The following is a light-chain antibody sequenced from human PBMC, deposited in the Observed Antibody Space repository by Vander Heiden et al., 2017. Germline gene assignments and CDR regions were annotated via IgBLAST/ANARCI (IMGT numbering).Light chain of an antibody. Sequence: QAVLTQPSTLSASPGASASPTCTLRSGINVGTYRIYWYQQKPGSPPQYRLRYKSDSDKQQGSGVPSRFSGSKDASANAGILLISGLQAEDEADYYCMIWHSSAWVFGGGTKLTVL. CDR2: YKSDSDK. J-gene: IGLJ3*02. V-gene: IGLV5-45*02. CDR3: MIWHSSAWV. CDR1: SGINVGTYR.